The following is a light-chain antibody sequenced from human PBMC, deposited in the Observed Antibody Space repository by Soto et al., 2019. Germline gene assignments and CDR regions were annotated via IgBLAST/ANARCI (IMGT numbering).Light chain of an antibody. CDR2: DIS. J-gene: IGKJ5*01. CDR1: QSVNSNY. V-gene: IGKV3-20*01. Sequence: EIVMTQSPAIRSVSPVEIATLSFRASQSVNSNYLAWYQQHPGQPPRLLIYDISTRATGIPARFSGSGSGTDFTLTISRMEPEDFAVYYCKQYGSSFGQGTRLEIK. CDR3: KQYGSS.